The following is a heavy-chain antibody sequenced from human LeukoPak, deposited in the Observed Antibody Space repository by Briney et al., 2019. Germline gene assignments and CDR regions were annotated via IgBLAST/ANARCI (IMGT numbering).Heavy chain of an antibody. CDR1: GYTFTSYG. J-gene: IGHJ4*02. V-gene: IGHV1-18*01. D-gene: IGHD6-19*01. Sequence: ASVKVSCKASGYTFTSYGISWVRQAPGQGLEWMGWISAYNGNTNYAQTLQGRVTMTTDTSTTTAYMELRSRRSDEPAEVSLRRDHSRLCAVVGYDYRGQGTLVTDSS. CDR3: RRDHSRLCAVVGYDY. CDR2: ISAYNGNT.